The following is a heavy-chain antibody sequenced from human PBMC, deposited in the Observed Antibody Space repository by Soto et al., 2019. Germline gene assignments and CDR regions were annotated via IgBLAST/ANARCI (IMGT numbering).Heavy chain of an antibody. Sequence: PGGSLRLSCAASGFTFNIYSMNWVRQAPGKGLEWVSYISGSSSTTYYADSVKGRFTISRDNAKNSLYLQMNSLRAEDTAVYYCATDILGYCSDGRCYRPGYFENWGQGTPVTVSS. CDR3: ATDILGYCSDGRCYRPGYFEN. CDR1: GFTFNIYS. CDR2: ISGSSSTT. J-gene: IGHJ4*02. D-gene: IGHD2-15*01. V-gene: IGHV3-48*01.